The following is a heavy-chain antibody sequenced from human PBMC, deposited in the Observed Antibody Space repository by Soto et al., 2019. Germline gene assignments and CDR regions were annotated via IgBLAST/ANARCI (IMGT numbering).Heavy chain of an antibody. J-gene: IGHJ4*02. V-gene: IGHV3-48*03. CDR1: GFLFSTYE. D-gene: IGHD6-13*01. CDR2: ISSSGSTL. Sequence: RRLSCEASGFLFSTYEMNWVRQAPGKGLEWISYISSSGSTLYHADSVKGRFTISRDDAKNSLFLQMESLRADDTAIYYCARAGWVEAAGKHFDYWGQGTPVTVSS. CDR3: ARAGWVEAAGKHFDY.